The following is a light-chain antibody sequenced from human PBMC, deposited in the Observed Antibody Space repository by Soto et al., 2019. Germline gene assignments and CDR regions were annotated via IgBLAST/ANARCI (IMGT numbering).Light chain of an antibody. CDR3: QQYKNWPWT. V-gene: IGKV3-15*01. CDR2: GAS. CDR1: QSVSSN. J-gene: IGKJ1*01. Sequence: EIVMTQSPATLSVSPGERATLSCRASQSVSSNLAWYQQKPGQAPRLLMFGASTRATGLPASFSGSGSGTEFTLTISSLQSEDFAVYYCQQYKNWPWTFGQGTKVEIK.